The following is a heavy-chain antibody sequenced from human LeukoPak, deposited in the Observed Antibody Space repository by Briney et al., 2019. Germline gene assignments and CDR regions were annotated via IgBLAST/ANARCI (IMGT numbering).Heavy chain of an antibody. J-gene: IGHJ3*02. D-gene: IGHD3-3*01. Sequence: ASVKVSCKASGYTFTSYGISWVRQAPGQGLEWMGWISAYNGNTNYAQKLQGRVTMTTDTSTSTAYMELRSLRSDDTAVYYCAREIWSGYYKSGASDIWGQGTMVTVSS. CDR3: AREIWSGYYKSGASDI. V-gene: IGHV1-18*01. CDR2: ISAYNGNT. CDR1: GYTFTSYG.